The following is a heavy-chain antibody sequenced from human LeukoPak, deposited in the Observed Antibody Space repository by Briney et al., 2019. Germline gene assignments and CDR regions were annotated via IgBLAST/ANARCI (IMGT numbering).Heavy chain of an antibody. J-gene: IGHJ4*02. CDR2: ISYDGSNK. V-gene: IGHV3-30-3*01. D-gene: IGHD6-6*01. CDR1: GFTFSSYA. CDR3: ARESPTSIPFDY. Sequence: AGGSLRLSCAASGFTFSSYAMRWVRQAPGKGLEWVAVISYDGSNKYYADSVKGRFTISRDNSKNTPYLQMNSLRAEDTAVYYCARESPTSIPFDYWGQGTLVTVSS.